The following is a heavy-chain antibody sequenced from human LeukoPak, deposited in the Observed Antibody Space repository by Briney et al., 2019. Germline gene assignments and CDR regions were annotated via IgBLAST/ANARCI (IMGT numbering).Heavy chain of an antibody. CDR3: ARRPHRLAAGWFDP. CDR1: GYTFTGYY. J-gene: IGHJ5*02. CDR2: INPNSGGT. Sequence: ASVKVSCKASGYTFTGYYMHWARQAPGQGLEWMGWINPNSGGTNYAQKFQGRVTMTRDTSISTAYMELSRLRSDDTAVYYCARRPHRLAAGWFDPWGQGTLVTVSS. V-gene: IGHV1-2*02. D-gene: IGHD3-9*01.